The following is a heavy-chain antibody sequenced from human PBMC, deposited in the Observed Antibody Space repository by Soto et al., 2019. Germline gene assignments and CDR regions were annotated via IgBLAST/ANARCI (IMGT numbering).Heavy chain of an antibody. D-gene: IGHD3-3*01. CDR2: ISGSGGNT. CDR3: AKDGNYDFWRGRSPYGVDV. Sequence: PGGSLRLSCAASGFIFSNYAMNWVRQAPGKGLEWVSGISGSGGNTYSADSVKGRFTISRDNSKNTLYLHMNSLRAEDTAAYYCAKDGNYDFWRGRSPYGVDVWGQGTTVTVSS. CDR1: GFIFSNYA. V-gene: IGHV3-23*01. J-gene: IGHJ6*02.